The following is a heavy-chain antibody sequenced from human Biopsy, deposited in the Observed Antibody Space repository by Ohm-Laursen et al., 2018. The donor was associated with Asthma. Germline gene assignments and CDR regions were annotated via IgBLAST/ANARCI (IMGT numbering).Heavy chain of an antibody. CDR3: ARAVDYSHYYGIDV. J-gene: IGHJ6*02. D-gene: IGHD3-10*01. V-gene: IGHV1-18*01. CDR2: ISVYNGNT. CDR1: GYTFNSAG. Sequence: GSVKVSCKTSGYTFNSAGITWVRQAPGQGLEWMGWISVYNGNTKVAQKLQDRVTMITDTSTSTAYMELRGLRSDDTAVYFCARAVDYSHYYGIDVWGQGTTVTVS.